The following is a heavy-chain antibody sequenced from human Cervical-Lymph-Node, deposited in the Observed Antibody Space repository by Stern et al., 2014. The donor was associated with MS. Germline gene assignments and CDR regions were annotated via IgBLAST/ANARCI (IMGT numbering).Heavy chain of an antibody. J-gene: IGHJ4*02. CDR1: GYTFTNYY. V-gene: IGHV1-2*06. D-gene: IGHD4-11*01. CDR2: INPNSGGT. CDR3: ARRATRNNFDS. Sequence: VQLVESGAEVKKPGASMKVSCKASGYTFTNYYIHWVRQAPGQGLEWMGRINPNSGGTKYAQKFQGRVTLTRDTSVSTAYMEVSRLMSDDTAVYYCARRATRNNFDSWGQGTLVTVSS.